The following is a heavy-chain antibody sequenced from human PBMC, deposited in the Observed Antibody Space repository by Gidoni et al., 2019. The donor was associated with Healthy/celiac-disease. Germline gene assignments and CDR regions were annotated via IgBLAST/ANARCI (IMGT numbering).Heavy chain of an antibody. J-gene: IGHJ4*02. D-gene: IGHD2-2*02. Sequence: QLQLQESGPGLAKPSETLSLTCTVSGGSISRSSYYWGWVRQPPGKGLEWIGSIYYSGSTYYNPSLKSRVTISVDTSKNQFSLKLSSVTAADTAVYYCASLAYCSSTSCYNYFDYWGQGTLVTVSS. V-gene: IGHV4-39*01. CDR1: GGSISRSSYY. CDR2: IYYSGST. CDR3: ASLAYCSSTSCYNYFDY.